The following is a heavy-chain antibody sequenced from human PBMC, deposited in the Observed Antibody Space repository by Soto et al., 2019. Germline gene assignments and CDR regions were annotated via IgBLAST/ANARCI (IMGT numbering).Heavy chain of an antibody. V-gene: IGHV2-5*02. Sequence: QITLKESGPTLVKPTQTLTLTCTFSGFSLSTSGVGVGGIRQPPGKALEWLALIYWDDDKRYSPSLKSRLTITEDTSKNQVVLTMTNMDPVDTAAYYGAHVYGGCDNFDYWGQGTLVTVSS. CDR3: AHVYGGCDNFDY. CDR1: GFSLSTSGVG. CDR2: IYWDDDK. D-gene: IGHD5-12*01. J-gene: IGHJ4*02.